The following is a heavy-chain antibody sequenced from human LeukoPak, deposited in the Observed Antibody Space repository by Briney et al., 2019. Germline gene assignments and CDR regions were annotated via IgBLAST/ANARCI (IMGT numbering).Heavy chain of an antibody. CDR2: IYSGGST. J-gene: IGHJ5*02. CDR3: AKDRRGVIIT. V-gene: IGHV3-53*01. CDR1: GFTVSSNY. D-gene: IGHD3-10*01. Sequence: SGGSLRLSCAASGFTVSSNYMSWVRQAPGKGLEWVSIIYSGGSTNYADSVKGRFTISRDNSKNTLYLQMNSLRAEDTAVYYCAKDRRGVIITWGQGTLVTVSS.